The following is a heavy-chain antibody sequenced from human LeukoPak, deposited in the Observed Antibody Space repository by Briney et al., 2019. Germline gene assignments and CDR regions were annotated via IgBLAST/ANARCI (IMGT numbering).Heavy chain of an antibody. Sequence: QTGGSLRLSCAASGFTFGTYWMTWVRQAPGKGLEWVANMKGDGSEIHYVDSVKGRFTISRDNAKNSLYLQMNSLRAEDTAVYYCAKDLAFVVVPAASFDYWGQGTLVTVSS. J-gene: IGHJ4*02. CDR1: GFTFGTYW. CDR3: AKDLAFVVVPAASFDY. D-gene: IGHD2-2*01. V-gene: IGHV3-7*03. CDR2: MKGDGSEI.